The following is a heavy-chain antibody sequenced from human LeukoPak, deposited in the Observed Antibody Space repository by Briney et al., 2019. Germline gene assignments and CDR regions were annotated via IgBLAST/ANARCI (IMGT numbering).Heavy chain of an antibody. CDR3: ARVYRGSSGYYYYMDV. CDR1: GYTFTSYG. Sequence: GASVKVSCKASGYTFTSYGISWVRQAPGQGLECMGWISAYNGNTNYAQKLQGRVTMTTDTSTSTAYMELRSLRSDDTAVYYCARVYRGSSGYYYYMDVWGKGTTVTVSS. D-gene: IGHD3-22*01. CDR2: ISAYNGNT. J-gene: IGHJ6*03. V-gene: IGHV1-18*01.